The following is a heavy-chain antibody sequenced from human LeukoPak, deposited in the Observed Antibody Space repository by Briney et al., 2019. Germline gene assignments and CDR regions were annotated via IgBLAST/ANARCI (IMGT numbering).Heavy chain of an antibody. CDR1: GGSISSSSYY. V-gene: IGHV4-39*07. D-gene: IGHD3-3*01. CDR2: IYYSGST. J-gene: IGHJ3*02. CDR3: ARDLTIFGVVRDDAFDI. Sequence: PSETLSLTCTVSGGSISSSSYYWGWIRQPPGKGLEWIGSIYYSGSTYYNPSLRSRVTISVDTSKNQFSLKLSSVTAADTAVYYCARDLTIFGVVRDDAFDIWGQGTMVTVSS.